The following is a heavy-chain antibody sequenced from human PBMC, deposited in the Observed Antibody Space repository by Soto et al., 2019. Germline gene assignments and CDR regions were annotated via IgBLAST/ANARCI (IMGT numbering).Heavy chain of an antibody. CDR3: ARGSQYRTVWQRFDS. CDR2: VNTYNGNP. CDR1: GYTFTNYA. V-gene: IGHV1-18*01. D-gene: IGHD6-6*01. Sequence: QVQLVQSGVEVKKPGASVKVSCKASGYTFTNYAISWVRQAPGRGLEWMGWVNTYNGNPNCAQIFQCRVTMPTDTSTGTACMELRSLKSDDSAVYYCARGSQYRTVWQRFDSCGQGTLVTGAS. J-gene: IGHJ4*02.